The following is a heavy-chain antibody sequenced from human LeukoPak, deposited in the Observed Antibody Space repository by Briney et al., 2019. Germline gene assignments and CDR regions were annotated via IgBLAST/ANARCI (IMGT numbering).Heavy chain of an antibody. CDR2: ISYDGTNK. CDR3: ARDIVGGAYDI. CDR1: GFTFSSYA. D-gene: IGHD2-15*01. Sequence: PGGSLRLSCAASGFTFSSYATHWVRQAPGKGLEWVAVISYDGTNKNYADSVKGRFTISRDNSKNTLYLQMNSLRTEDTAVYYCARDIVGGAYDIWGQGTMVTVSS. J-gene: IGHJ3*02. V-gene: IGHV3-30-3*01.